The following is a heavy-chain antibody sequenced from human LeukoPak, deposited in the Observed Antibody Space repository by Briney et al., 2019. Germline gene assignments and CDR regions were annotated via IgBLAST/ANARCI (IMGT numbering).Heavy chain of an antibody. V-gene: IGHV3-53*01. CDR2: IYSGGST. J-gene: IGHJ4*02. D-gene: IGHD3-22*01. CDR1: GFTVSSNY. Sequence: PGGSLRLSCAASGFTVSSNYMSWVCQAPGKGLEWVSVIYSGGSTYYADSVKGRFTISRDNSKNTLYLQMNSLRAEDTAVYYCARESYYDSSGYPGYFDYWGQGTLVTVSS. CDR3: ARESYYDSSGYPGYFDY.